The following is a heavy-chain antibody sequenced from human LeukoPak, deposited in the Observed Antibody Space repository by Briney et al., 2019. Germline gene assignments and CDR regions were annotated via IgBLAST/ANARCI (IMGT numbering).Heavy chain of an antibody. V-gene: IGHV1-69*01. J-gene: IGHJ6*03. Sequence: SVKVSCKASGGTFSSYAISWARQAPGQGLEWMGGIIPIFGTANYAQKFQGRVTITADESTSTAYMELSSLRSEDTAVYYCARGSDTAMVMGYYYYYMDVWGKGTTVTVSS. D-gene: IGHD5-18*01. CDR1: GGTFSSYA. CDR2: IIPIFGTA. CDR3: ARGSDTAMVMGYYYYYMDV.